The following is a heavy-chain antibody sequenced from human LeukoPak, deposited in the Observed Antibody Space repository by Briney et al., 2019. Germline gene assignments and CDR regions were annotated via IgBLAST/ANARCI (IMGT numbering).Heavy chain of an antibody. CDR1: GGSFSGYY. CDR3: AMSYDSSGYYSSY. D-gene: IGHD3-22*01. Sequence: SETLSLTCAVYGGSFSGYYWSWIRQPPGKGLEWIGEINHSGSTNYNPSLKSRVTISVDTSKYQFSLKLSSVTAADMAVYYCAMSYDSSGYYSSYWGQGTLVTVSS. CDR2: INHSGST. V-gene: IGHV4-34*01. J-gene: IGHJ4*02.